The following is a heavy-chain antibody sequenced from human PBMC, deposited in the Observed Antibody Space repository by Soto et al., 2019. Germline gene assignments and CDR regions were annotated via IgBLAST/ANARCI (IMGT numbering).Heavy chain of an antibody. CDR2: IYWDDDK. J-gene: IGHJ5*02. V-gene: IGHV2-5*02. CDR3: ARATVTIERPVWFDP. Sequence: QITLKESGPTLVKPTQTLTLTCTFSGFSLSTSGVGVGWIRQPPGKALEWLALIYWDDDKRYSPSLKSRLTMTKDTSKSRVGLRMTNMDPVDTATYYCARATVTIERPVWFDPWGQGTLVTVSS. D-gene: IGHD4-17*01. CDR1: GFSLSTSGVG.